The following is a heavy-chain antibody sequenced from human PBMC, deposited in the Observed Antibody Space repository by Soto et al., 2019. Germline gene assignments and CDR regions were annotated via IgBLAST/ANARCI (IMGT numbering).Heavy chain of an antibody. J-gene: IGHJ5*02. CDR3: ARDRRSSSNWFDP. Sequence: ASVKVSCKASGYTFTGYYMHSVRQAPGQGLEWMGWINPNSGGTNYAQKFQGWVTMTRDTSISTAYMELSRLRSDDTAVYYCARDRRSSSNWFDPWGQGTLVTVSS. V-gene: IGHV1-2*04. D-gene: IGHD6-6*01. CDR1: GYTFTGYY. CDR2: INPNSGGT.